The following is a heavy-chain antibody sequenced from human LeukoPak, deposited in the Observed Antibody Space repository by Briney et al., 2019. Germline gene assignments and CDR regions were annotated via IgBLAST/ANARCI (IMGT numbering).Heavy chain of an antibody. V-gene: IGHV4-34*01. CDR1: GGSFSGYY. J-gene: IGHJ1*01. Sequence: PSETLSLTCAVYGGSFSGYYWSWIRQPPGKGLEWIGEINHSGSTNYNPSPKSRVTISVDTSKNQFSLKLSSVTAADTAVYYCARVLKDYGDIEYFQHWGQGTLVTVSS. D-gene: IGHD4-17*01. CDR2: INHSGST. CDR3: ARVLKDYGDIEYFQH.